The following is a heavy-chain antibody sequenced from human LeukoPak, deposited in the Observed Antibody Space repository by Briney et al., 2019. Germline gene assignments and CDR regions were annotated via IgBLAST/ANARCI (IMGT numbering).Heavy chain of an antibody. V-gene: IGHV3-53*05. J-gene: IGHJ4*02. CDR2: IYSGGST. Sequence: GGSLRLSCAASGFTVSSNYMSWVRQAPGKGLEWVSVIYSGGSTYYADSVKGRFTISRDKSKNTLYLQMNSLRAEDTAVYYCAKILLREWELLPGPTDYWGQGTLVTVSS. CDR3: AKILLREWELLPGPTDY. CDR1: GFTVSSNY. D-gene: IGHD1-26*01.